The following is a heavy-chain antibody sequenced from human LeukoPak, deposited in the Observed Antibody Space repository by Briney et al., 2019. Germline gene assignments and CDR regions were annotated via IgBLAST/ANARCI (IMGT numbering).Heavy chain of an antibody. CDR3: ATLGGGLDY. Sequence: KASETLSLTCAVYGGSFSGYYWSWIRQPPGKGLEWIGEINHSGSTNYNPSLKSRLTISVDTSKNQFSLKLSSVTAADTAVYYCATLGGGLDYWGQGTLVTVSS. D-gene: IGHD4-23*01. J-gene: IGHJ4*02. V-gene: IGHV4-34*01. CDR1: GGSFSGYY. CDR2: INHSGST.